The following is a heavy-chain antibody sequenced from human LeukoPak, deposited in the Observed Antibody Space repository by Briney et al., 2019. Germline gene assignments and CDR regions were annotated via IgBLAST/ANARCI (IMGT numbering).Heavy chain of an antibody. CDR1: GYTFTNYY. CDR2: IKPSGGGT. J-gene: IGHJ1*01. CDR3: ARDHFDSSGYYYLLGYFEH. Sequence: ASVKVSCKASGYTFTNYYVQWVRQAPGQGLEWMGIIKPSGGGTSYALKFQGRVTMTRDTSTSTAYMELSSLRSEDTAVYYCARDHFDSSGYYYLLGYFEHWGQGTLVTVSS. V-gene: IGHV1-46*01. D-gene: IGHD3-22*01.